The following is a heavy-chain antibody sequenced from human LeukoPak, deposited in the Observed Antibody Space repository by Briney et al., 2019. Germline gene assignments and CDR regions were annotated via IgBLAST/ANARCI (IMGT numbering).Heavy chain of an antibody. CDR3: ARTLRYFDWYSWWFDP. Sequence: GGSLRLSCAASGFTFSSYEMNWVRQAPGKGLEWVSYISSSGSTIYYADSVKGRFTISRDNAKNSLYLQMNSLRAEDTAVYYCARTLRYFDWYSWWFDPWGQGTLVTVSS. D-gene: IGHD3-9*01. J-gene: IGHJ5*02. CDR2: ISSSGSTI. V-gene: IGHV3-48*03. CDR1: GFTFSSYE.